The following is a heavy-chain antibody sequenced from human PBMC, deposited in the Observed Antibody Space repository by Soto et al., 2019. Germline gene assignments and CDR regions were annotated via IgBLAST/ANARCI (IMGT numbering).Heavy chain of an antibody. V-gene: IGHV3-30-3*01. J-gene: IGHJ6*02. Sequence: QVQLVESGGGVVQPGRSLRLSCAASGFTFSSYAMHWVRQAPGKGLEWVAVISYDGSNKYYADSVKGRFTISRENSKNPLYRQMNRLSAEATAVYYCARDQAAGRVYYGMDVWGQGTTVTVSS. D-gene: IGHD6-13*01. CDR2: ISYDGSNK. CDR3: ARDQAAGRVYYGMDV. CDR1: GFTFSSYA.